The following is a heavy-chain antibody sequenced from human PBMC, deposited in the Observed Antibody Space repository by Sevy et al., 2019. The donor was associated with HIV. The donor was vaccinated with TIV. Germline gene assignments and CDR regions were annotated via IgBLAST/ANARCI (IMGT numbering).Heavy chain of an antibody. CDR3: ARDLFSGGNAVYGY. V-gene: IGHV3-21*01. D-gene: IGHD2-15*01. CDR2: INAISSNI. CDR1: GFTCSSYA. Sequence: GGSLRLSCAASGFTCSSYAMNWVRQAPGKGLEWVSSINAISSNIYYADSVKGRFTISRDNAENSLYLQMNSVRAEDTAVYYCARDLFSGGNAVYGYWGQGTLVTVSS. J-gene: IGHJ4*02.